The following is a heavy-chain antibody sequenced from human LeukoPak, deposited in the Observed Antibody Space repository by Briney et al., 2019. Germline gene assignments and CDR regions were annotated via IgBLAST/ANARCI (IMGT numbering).Heavy chain of an antibody. Sequence: SETLSLTCAVYGGSFSGYYWSWIRQHPGKGLEWIGYIYYSGSTYYNPSLKSRVTISVDTSKNQFSLKLSSVTAADTAVYYCARAPKPLGYCSGGSCHHYAFDIWGQGTMVTVSS. CDR1: GGSFSGYY. J-gene: IGHJ3*02. D-gene: IGHD2-15*01. V-gene: IGHV4-31*11. CDR2: IYYSGST. CDR3: ARAPKPLGYCSGGSCHHYAFDI.